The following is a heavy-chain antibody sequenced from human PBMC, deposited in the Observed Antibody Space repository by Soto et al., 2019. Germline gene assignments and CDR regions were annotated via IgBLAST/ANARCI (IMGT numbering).Heavy chain of an antibody. Sequence: GGSLRLSCAASGFTFSSYALSWVRQAPGKGLEWVSDISGNGAGTYFADSVKGRFTISRDNSKNTLYLQMNSLRAEDAAVYYCAATRNNDHFDYWGQGTLVTVSS. CDR1: GFTFSSYA. CDR2: ISGNGAGT. CDR3: AATRNNDHFDY. D-gene: IGHD2-8*01. V-gene: IGHV3-23*01. J-gene: IGHJ4*02.